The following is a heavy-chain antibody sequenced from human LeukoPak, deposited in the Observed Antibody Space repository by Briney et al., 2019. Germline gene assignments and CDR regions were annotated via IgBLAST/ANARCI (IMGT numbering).Heavy chain of an antibody. CDR2: IYYSGST. D-gene: IGHD2-8*02. J-gene: IGHJ5*02. V-gene: IGHV4-39*01. Sequence: SETLSLTCTVSGGSISSSSYYWGWIRQPPGKGLEWIGSIYYSGSTYYNPSLKSRVTISVDTSKNQFSLKLSPVTAADTAVYYCAGLYWQRWFDPWGQGTLVTVSS. CDR3: AGLYWQRWFDP. CDR1: GGSISSSSYY.